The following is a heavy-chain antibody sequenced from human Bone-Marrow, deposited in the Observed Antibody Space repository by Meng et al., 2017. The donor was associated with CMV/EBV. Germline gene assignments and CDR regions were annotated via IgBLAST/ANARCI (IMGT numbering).Heavy chain of an antibody. CDR1: GYTFTKYG. CDR3: ARDAGTIAVSGIGDY. Sequence: SGYTFTKYGVNWMRQAPGQGPEWMGWISAYKGDTMYAPKVQGRVTMTTDTSTSTAYMELRGLRSDDTAVYYCARDAGTIAVSGIGDYWGQGTLVTVSS. CDR2: ISAYKGDT. J-gene: IGHJ4*02. V-gene: IGHV1-18*01. D-gene: IGHD6-19*01.